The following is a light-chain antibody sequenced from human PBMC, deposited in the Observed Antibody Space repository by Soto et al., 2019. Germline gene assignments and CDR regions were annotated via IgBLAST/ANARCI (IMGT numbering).Light chain of an antibody. Sequence: QSVLTQPPSASATPGQRVTISCSGSSSNIGSRTVNWYQQLPGSAPKLLVYNDNQRPSVVPDRFSGAKSGTSASLAICGLQSADEADYYCAAWDDSPHVIFGGGTKLTVL. CDR3: AAWDDSPHVI. CDR2: NDN. V-gene: IGLV1-44*01. J-gene: IGLJ2*01. CDR1: SSNIGSRT.